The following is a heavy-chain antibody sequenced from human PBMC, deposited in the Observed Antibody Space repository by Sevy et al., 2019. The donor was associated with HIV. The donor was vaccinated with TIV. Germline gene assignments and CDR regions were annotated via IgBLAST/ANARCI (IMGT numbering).Heavy chain of an antibody. J-gene: IGHJ3*02. D-gene: IGHD6-19*01. V-gene: IGHV3-9*01. CDR1: GFTFDDYA. Sequence: GGSLRLSCAVSGFTFDDYAIHWVRQAPGKGLEWVSGISWNSGSIDYADSVKGRFIISRDNAKNSLYLQMNSLRAEDTALYYCAKGAGQWLGDAFDIWGQGTMVTVSS. CDR2: ISWNSGSI. CDR3: AKGAGQWLGDAFDI.